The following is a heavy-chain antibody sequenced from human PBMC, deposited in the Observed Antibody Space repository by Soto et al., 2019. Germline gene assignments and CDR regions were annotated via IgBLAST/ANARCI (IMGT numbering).Heavy chain of an antibody. D-gene: IGHD3-10*01. CDR2: MYYSGST. V-gene: IGHV4-59*01. CDR3: ARVKNDYGSGSYFFDP. J-gene: IGHJ5*02. Sequence: TSETLSLTCTVSGGSIRTYYWSWIRQPPGKGLEWIGYMYYSGSTNYNPSLKSRVTMSVDTSKNQFSLNLSSVTAADTAVYYCARVKNDYGSGSYFFDPWGQGTLVTVSS. CDR1: GGSIRTYY.